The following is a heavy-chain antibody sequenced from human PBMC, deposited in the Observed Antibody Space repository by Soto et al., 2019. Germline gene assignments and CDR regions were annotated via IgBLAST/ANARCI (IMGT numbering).Heavy chain of an antibody. CDR2: ISGSGGST. CDR3: AKINLGGDIVVVPAFDY. V-gene: IGHV3-23*01. CDR1: GFTFSSYA. J-gene: IGHJ4*02. Sequence: GGSLRLSCAASGFTFSSYAMSWVRQAPGKGLEWVSAISGSGGSTYYADSVKGRFTISRDNSKNTLYLQMNSLRAEDTAVYYCAKINLGGDIVVVPAFDYWGQGTLVTAPQ. D-gene: IGHD2-2*01.